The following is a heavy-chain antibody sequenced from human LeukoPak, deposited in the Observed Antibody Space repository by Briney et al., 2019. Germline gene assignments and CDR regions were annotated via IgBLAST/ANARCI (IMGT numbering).Heavy chain of an antibody. V-gene: IGHV3-30*19. Sequence: GGSLRLSCAASGFMFSVYGMHWVRQVPGKGLEWVAVISYDGSNKYYADSVKGRFTISRDNSKNTLYLQMNSLRAEDTAVYYCARDRYCSSTSCFYYFDYWGQGTLVTVSS. CDR1: GFMFSVYG. CDR3: ARDRYCSSTSCFYYFDY. CDR2: ISYDGSNK. D-gene: IGHD2-2*01. J-gene: IGHJ4*02.